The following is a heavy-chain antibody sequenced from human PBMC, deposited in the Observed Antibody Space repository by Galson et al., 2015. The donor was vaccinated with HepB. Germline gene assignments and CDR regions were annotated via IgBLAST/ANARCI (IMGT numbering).Heavy chain of an antibody. CDR1: GFSLSTSGVG. J-gene: IGHJ4*02. V-gene: IGHV2-5*02. CDR3: AHGRRGYSYGYSPIGSDY. CDR2: IYWDADK. Sequence: PALVKPTQTLTLTCTFSGFSLSTSGVGVGWIRQPPGKALEWLALIYWDADKRYSPSLKSRLTITKDTSKNRVVLTMTNMDPVDTATYYCAHGRRGYSYGYSPIGSDYWGQGTLVTVSS. D-gene: IGHD5-18*01.